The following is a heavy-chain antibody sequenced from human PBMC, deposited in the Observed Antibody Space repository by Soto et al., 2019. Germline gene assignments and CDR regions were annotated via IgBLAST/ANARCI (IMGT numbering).Heavy chain of an antibody. CDR3: VREATIAAWFDP. CDR1: GYSISGGGFS. Sequence: PSDTLSLTCTVSGYSISGGGFSWTWIRQPPGKGLEWIGYIYHTGNTSYNPSLESRVSMSVDTSKNQFSLQLTSVTVADTAVYYCVREATIAAWFDPWGQGTLVTVSS. V-gene: IGHV4-30-2*01. J-gene: IGHJ5*02. D-gene: IGHD2-21*01. CDR2: IYHTGNT.